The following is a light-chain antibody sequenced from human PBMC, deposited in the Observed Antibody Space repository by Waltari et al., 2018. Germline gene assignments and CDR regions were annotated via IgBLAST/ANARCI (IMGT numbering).Light chain of an antibody. V-gene: IGKV3-20*01. CDR2: DVS. CDR3: QHLTT. Sequence: EIVLTQSPGTLSLSPGERATLSCRASQSISNTHLAWYQQTPGQTPRLLIYDVSNRATGIPDRFSGSGSGTDFTLTISRLEPEDFAVYYCQHLTTFGGGTKVEIK. CDR1: QSISNTH. J-gene: IGKJ4*01.